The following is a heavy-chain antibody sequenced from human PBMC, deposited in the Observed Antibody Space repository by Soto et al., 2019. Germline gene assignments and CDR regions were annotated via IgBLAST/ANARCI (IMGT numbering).Heavy chain of an antibody. Sequence: GASVKVSCKASGGTFSSYAIRWVRQAPGQGLECVGGIIPIFGTANYAQKFQGRVTITADESTSTAYMELSSLRSEDTAVYYCLLLWFGEIIMEGAFDIWGQGTMVT. CDR1: GGTFSSYA. J-gene: IGHJ3*02. V-gene: IGHV1-69*13. CDR3: LLLWFGEIIMEGAFDI. CDR2: IIPIFGTA. D-gene: IGHD3-10*01.